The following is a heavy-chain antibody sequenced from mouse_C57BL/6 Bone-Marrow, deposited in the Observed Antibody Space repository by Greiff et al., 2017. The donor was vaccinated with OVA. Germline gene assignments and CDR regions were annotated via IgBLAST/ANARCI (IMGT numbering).Heavy chain of an antibody. J-gene: IGHJ1*03. Sequence: EVKLMESGGDLVKPGGSLKLSCAASGFTFSSYGMSWVRQTPDKRLEWVATISSGGSYTYYPDSVKGRFTISRDNAKNTLYLQMSSLKSEDTAMYYCARQGANFYWYFDVWGTGTTVTVSS. CDR2: ISSGGSYT. D-gene: IGHD4-1*01. CDR1: GFTFSSYG. CDR3: ARQGANFYWYFDV. V-gene: IGHV5-6*01.